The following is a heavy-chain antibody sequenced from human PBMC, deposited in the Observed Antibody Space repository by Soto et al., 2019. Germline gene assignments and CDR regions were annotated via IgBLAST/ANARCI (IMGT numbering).Heavy chain of an antibody. D-gene: IGHD3-22*01. CDR2: ISAYNGNT. V-gene: IGHV1-18*01. CDR1: GYTFTSYG. J-gene: IGHJ4*02. Sequence: QVQLVQSGAEVKKPGASVKVSCKASGYTFTSYGISWVRQAPGQGLEWMGWISAYNGNTNYAQKLQGRVTMTTDTSTSTAYMELRSRRSDDTAVYYCARAPTVAHTAPFMIRFDYWGQGSLVTVSS. CDR3: ARAPTVAHTAPFMIRFDY.